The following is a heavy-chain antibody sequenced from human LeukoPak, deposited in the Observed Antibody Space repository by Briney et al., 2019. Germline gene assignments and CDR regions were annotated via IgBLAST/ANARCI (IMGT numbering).Heavy chain of an antibody. V-gene: IGHV3-30-3*01. CDR3: ARDPYSSSSGILFDY. D-gene: IGHD6-6*01. CDR1: GFTFSSYA. J-gene: IGHJ4*02. Sequence: GSLRLSCAASGFTFSSYAMSWVRQAPGKGLEWVAVISYDGSNKYYADSVKGRFTISRDNSKNTLYLQMNSLRAEDTAVYYCARDPYSSSSGILFDYWGQGTLVTVSS. CDR2: ISYDGSNK.